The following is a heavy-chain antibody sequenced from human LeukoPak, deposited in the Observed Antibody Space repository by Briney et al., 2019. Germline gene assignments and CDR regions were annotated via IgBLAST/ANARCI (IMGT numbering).Heavy chain of an antibody. CDR1: GGSISSYY. V-gene: IGHV4-59*01. CDR3: ARNGPYYYGSGSYPTNNWFDP. Sequence: SETLSLTCTVSGGSISSYYWSWIRQPPGKGLEWIGYIYYSGSTNYNPSLKSRVTISVDTSKNQFSLKLSSVTAADTAVYYCARNGPYYYGSGSYPTNNWFDPWGQGTLVTVSS. D-gene: IGHD3-10*01. CDR2: IYYSGST. J-gene: IGHJ5*02.